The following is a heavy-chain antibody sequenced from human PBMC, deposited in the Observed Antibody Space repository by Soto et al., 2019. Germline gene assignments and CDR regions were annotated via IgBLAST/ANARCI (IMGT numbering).Heavy chain of an antibody. J-gene: IGHJ4*02. V-gene: IGHV1-69*01. CDR3: ARGDSPLVRLVVQFYFDQ. Sequence: QVQLVQSGAEVKEPGSSVKVSCKASGGTFNGYSISWVRQAPGQGLEWVGGTIPIFTTANYAQKFQGRLTMTADETTSTAYMEVSGLRSDDTPIYYCARGDSPLVRLVVQFYFDQWGQVTLVTVAS. CDR2: TIPIFTTA. CDR1: GGTFNGYS. D-gene: IGHD2-15*01.